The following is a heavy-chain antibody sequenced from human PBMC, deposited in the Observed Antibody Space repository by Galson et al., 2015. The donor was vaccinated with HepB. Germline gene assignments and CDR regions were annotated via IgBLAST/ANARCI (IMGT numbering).Heavy chain of an antibody. Sequence: SVTVSCKASGGTFSSYAISWVRQAPGQGLEWMGGIIPIFGTANYAQKFQGRVTITADESTSTAYMELSSLRPEDTAVYYCARDLPYYYDSSGYYQIATFDYWGQGTLVTVSS. CDR1: GGTFSSYA. J-gene: IGHJ4*02. V-gene: IGHV1-69*13. D-gene: IGHD3-22*01. CDR2: IIPIFGTA. CDR3: ARDLPYYYDSSGYYQIATFDY.